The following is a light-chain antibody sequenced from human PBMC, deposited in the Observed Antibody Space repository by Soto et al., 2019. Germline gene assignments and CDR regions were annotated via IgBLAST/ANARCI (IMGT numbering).Light chain of an antibody. J-gene: IGLJ2*01. CDR3: QTWGTGIVL. V-gene: IGLV4-69*01. CDR2: LNSDGSH. Sequence: QPVLTQSPSASASLGASVKLTCTLSSGHSSYAIAWHQQQPEKGPRYLMKLNSDGSHNKGDGLPDRFSGSSSGAERYLTISSLQSEDEADYYCQTWGTGIVLFGGGTKLTVL. CDR1: SGHSSYA.